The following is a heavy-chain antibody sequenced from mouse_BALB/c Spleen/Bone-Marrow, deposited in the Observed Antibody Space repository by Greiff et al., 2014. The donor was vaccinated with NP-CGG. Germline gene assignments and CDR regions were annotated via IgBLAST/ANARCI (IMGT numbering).Heavy chain of an antibody. CDR1: GYTFSSYW. V-gene: IGHV1-9*01. CDR2: ILPGSGTT. Sequence: QVQLQQSGAELMKPGASVKISCKATGYTFSSYWIEWVNQRPGHGLEWIGEILPGSGTTHYNEKFKDKATFTADTSSNTAFMQLSSLTSEDSAVYYCARGGYDTSIFAYWGQGTLVTVSA. D-gene: IGHD2-3*01. CDR3: ARGGYDTSIFAY. J-gene: IGHJ3*01.